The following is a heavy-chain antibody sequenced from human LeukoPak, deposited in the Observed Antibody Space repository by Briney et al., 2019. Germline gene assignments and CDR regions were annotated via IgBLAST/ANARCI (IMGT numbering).Heavy chain of an antibody. J-gene: IGHJ6*02. CDR3: AKDTVVAVADPRRYGMDV. Sequence: GRSLRLSCAASGFTFSSYGMHWVRQAPGKGLEWVAVIWYDGGNKYYADSVKGRFTISRDNSKNTLYLQMNSLRAEDTAVYYCAKDTVVAVADPRRYGMDVWGQGTTVTVSS. CDR2: IWYDGGNK. V-gene: IGHV3-33*06. CDR1: GFTFSSYG. D-gene: IGHD2-15*01.